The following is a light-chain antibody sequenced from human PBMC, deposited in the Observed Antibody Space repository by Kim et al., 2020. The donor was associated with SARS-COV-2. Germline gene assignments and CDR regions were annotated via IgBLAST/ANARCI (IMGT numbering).Light chain of an antibody. V-gene: IGKV3-11*01. CDR3: QQRSNGPA. CDR2: DGS. Sequence: SSASRSGRSSRGCLAQYHQKPAQAPRHHVYDGSTSATGSPARFSGSGSGTDFTRTIRSLDPEDFAVYYYQQRSNGPAFGQGTRLEIK. CDR1: RSSRGC. J-gene: IGKJ5*01.